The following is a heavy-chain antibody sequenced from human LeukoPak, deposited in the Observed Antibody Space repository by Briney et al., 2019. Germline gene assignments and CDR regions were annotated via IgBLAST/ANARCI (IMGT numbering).Heavy chain of an antibody. CDR2: VSESGGRT. Sequence: GGSLRLSCAASGFTFNNYAMSWVRQAPGKGPEWVSAVSESGGRTWYADPVKGRFTISRDNSKNTLYLQMNSLRADDTAVYYCAKESRSGSFSDYWGQGALVTVSS. CDR3: AKESRSGSFSDY. V-gene: IGHV3-23*01. D-gene: IGHD3-10*01. CDR1: GFTFNNYA. J-gene: IGHJ4*02.